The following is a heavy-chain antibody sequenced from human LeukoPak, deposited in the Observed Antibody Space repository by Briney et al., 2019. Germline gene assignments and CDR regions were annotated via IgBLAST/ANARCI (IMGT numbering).Heavy chain of an antibody. CDR2: IRYDGSNK. Sequence: PGGSLRLSCAASGFTFSSYGMHWVRQAPGKGLEWVAFIRYDGSNKYHADSVKGRFTISRDNSKNTLYLQMNSLRAEDTAVYYCAKYTDAYCGGDCYANGLDDWCQGSLVTVTS. J-gene: IGHJ4*02. D-gene: IGHD2-21*01. CDR3: AKYTDAYCGGDCYANGLDD. V-gene: IGHV3-30*02. CDR1: GFTFSSYG.